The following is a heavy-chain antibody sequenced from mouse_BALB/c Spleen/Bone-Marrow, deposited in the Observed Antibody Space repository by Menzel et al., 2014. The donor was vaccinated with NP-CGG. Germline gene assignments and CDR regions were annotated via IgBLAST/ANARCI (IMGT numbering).Heavy chain of an antibody. D-gene: IGHD2-1*01. V-gene: IGHV1-7*01. CDR2: INPTSGYT. J-gene: IGHJ3*01. CDR1: GYTFTSYW. CDR3: TTGGNDWFAY. Sequence: QVQLKHSGPELAKPGASVKVSCRASGYTFTSYWMNWVKQRPVQGLEWIGYINPTSGYTEYNQKFKDKATLTTDKSSSTAYMQLSSLTSEDSAVYYCTTGGNDWFAYWGQGTLVTVSA.